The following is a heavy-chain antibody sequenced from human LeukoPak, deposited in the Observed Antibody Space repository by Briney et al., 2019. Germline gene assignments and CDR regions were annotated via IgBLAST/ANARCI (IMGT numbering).Heavy chain of an antibody. CDR3: AGSWGYRALDI. Sequence: GGSLRLSCAVSGFIFRNYWMRWVRQAPGKGLEWVANIQQDGSEKSYVDSVKGRFTLSRDNARSSLYLQMDSLRAEDTALYYCAGSWGYRALDIWGQGTMVTVSS. V-gene: IGHV3-7*01. D-gene: IGHD3-16*01. J-gene: IGHJ3*02. CDR1: GFIFRNYW. CDR2: IQQDGSEK.